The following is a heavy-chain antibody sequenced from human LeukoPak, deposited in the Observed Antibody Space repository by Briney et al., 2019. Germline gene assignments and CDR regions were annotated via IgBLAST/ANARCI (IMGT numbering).Heavy chain of an antibody. CDR3: ARGETWWEQRRYFDF. CDR1: GYTFTGYY. J-gene: IGHJ4*02. CDR2: INPNSDGT. Sequence: ASVKVSCKASGYTFTGYYIHWVRQAPGQGLEWMGWINPNSDGTDYAQKFQGRVIMTSDASINTAYMELSRLTSDDTAMYYCARGETWWEQRRYFDFWGQGTLATVSS. D-gene: IGHD1-26*01. V-gene: IGHV1-2*02.